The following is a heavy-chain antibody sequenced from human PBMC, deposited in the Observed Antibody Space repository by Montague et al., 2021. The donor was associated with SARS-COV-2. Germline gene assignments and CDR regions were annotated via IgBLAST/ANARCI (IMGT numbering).Heavy chain of an antibody. J-gene: IGHJ5*02. CDR3: ARDSGGSSPEDWLGFDP. CDR2: IYYSWST. CDR1: GGSISSYY. Sequence: SETLSFTCTVSGGSISSYYWSWIWLPPGKGLEWIGYIYYSWSTNYNSSLTSRVTISVDTSKYQFPLTLSSVTAADTAVYYCARDSGGSSPEDWLGFDPWGQGTLVTVSS. D-gene: IGHD2-15*01. V-gene: IGHV4-59*01.